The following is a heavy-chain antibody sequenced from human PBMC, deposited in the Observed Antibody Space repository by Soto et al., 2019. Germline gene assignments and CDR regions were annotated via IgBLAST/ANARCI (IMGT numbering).Heavy chain of an antibody. CDR2: INHVGGT. D-gene: IGHD6-13*01. CDR1: GGSFSGYY. V-gene: IGHV4-34*01. CDR3: ARGQKGYSSSWYVD. Sequence: QVQLQQWGAGLLKPSETLSLTCAVYGGSFSGYYWSWIRQPPGKGLEWIGEINHVGGTNYNPSLKSRLTISVDTSKNQFSLKVNSVTAADTDVYYCARGQKGYSSSWYVDWGQGTPVTVSS. J-gene: IGHJ4*02.